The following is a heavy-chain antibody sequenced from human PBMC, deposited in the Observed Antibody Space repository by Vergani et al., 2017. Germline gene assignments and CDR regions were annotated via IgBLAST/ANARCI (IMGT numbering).Heavy chain of an antibody. Sequence: EVQLVETGGGLIQPGGSLRLSCAASGFTVSSNYMSWVRQAPGKGLEWVSVIYSGGSTYYADSVKGRFTISRDNAKNTLYLQMNSLRAEDTAVYYCAKAAIAARQWYFDYWGQGTLVTVSS. CDR3: AKAAIAARQWYFDY. CDR2: IYSGGST. V-gene: IGHV3-53*02. J-gene: IGHJ4*02. CDR1: GFTVSSNY. D-gene: IGHD6-6*01.